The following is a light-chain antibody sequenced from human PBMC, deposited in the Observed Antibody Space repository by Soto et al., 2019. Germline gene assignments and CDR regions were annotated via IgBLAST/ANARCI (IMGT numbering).Light chain of an antibody. V-gene: IGLV2-14*03. CDR2: NVY. CDR3: NSYTSSSTLV. CDR1: SSDVGGYNF. J-gene: IGLJ2*01. Sequence: QSALTQPASVSGSPGQSITISCTGTSSDVGGYNFVSWYQQHPGKAPKLMLYNVYDRPSGISHRFSGSRSGNTASRTISGLQAEDEAHYYCNSYTSSSTLVFGGGTKLTVL.